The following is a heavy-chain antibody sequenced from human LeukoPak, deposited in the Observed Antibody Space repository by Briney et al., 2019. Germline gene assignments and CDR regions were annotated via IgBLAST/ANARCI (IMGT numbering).Heavy chain of an antibody. CDR2: INHSGST. CDR3: AVFGSVVRGPRGDY. J-gene: IGHJ4*02. Sequence: PSETLSLTCAVYGGSFSGYYWSWIRQPPGKGLEWIGEINHSGSTNYNPSLKSRVTISVDTSKNQFSLKLSSVTAADTAVYYCAVFGSVVRGPRGDYWGQGTLVTVSS. CDR1: GGSFSGYY. V-gene: IGHV4-34*01. D-gene: IGHD3-10*01.